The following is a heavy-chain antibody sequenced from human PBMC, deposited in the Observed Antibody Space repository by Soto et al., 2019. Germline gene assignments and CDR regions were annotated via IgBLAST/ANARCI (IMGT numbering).Heavy chain of an antibody. CDR1: GGSFSGYY. CDR2: INHSGST. D-gene: IGHD1-26*01. Sequence: SETLSLTCAVYGGSFSGYYWSWIRQPPGKGLEWIGEINHSGSTNYNPSLKSRVTISVDTSKNQFSLKLSSVTAEDTAVYYCARVRLGAPTRYFDYWGQGTLVTVSS. J-gene: IGHJ4*02. V-gene: IGHV4-34*01. CDR3: ARVRLGAPTRYFDY.